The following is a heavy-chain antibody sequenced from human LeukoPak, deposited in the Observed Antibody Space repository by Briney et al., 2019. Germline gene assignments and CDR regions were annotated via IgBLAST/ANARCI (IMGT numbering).Heavy chain of an antibody. V-gene: IGHV3-23*01. CDR3: ARDSTYWYDSGSSGPHYFDY. CDR1: GFSFNNYA. CDR2: IIASSGAT. J-gene: IGHJ4*02. D-gene: IGHD3-10*01. Sequence: GGSLRLSCAASGFSFNNYAMSWVRQAPGKGLEWVSIIIASSGATFYADSVKGRFSISRDNSKNTLYLQLNSLRAEDTSVYYCARDSTYWYDSGSSGPHYFDYWGQGTLVTVSS.